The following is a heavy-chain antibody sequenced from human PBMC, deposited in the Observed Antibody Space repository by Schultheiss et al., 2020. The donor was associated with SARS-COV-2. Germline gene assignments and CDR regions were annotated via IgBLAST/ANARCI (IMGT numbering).Heavy chain of an antibody. V-gene: IGHV3-30*07. CDR3: ARDISSGWPPHYYYGMDV. D-gene: IGHD6-19*01. CDR2: ISFDGTNK. CDR1: GFIFSTYA. Sequence: GGSLRLSCAASGFIFSTYAMHWVRQAPGKGLEWVAVISFDGTNKYYADSVKGRFTISRDNSKKTLYLQMNSLRAEDTAVYYCARDISSGWPPHYYYGMDVWGQGTTVTVSS. J-gene: IGHJ6*02.